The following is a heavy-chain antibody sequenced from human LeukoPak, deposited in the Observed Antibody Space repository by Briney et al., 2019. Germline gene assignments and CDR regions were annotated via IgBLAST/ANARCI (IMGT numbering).Heavy chain of an antibody. CDR2: MNPNSGNT. CDR3: ARGGYSSSWRYYYYMDV. CDR1: GYTFTSYD. D-gene: IGHD6-13*01. J-gene: IGHJ6*03. V-gene: IGHV1-8*01. Sequence: ASVKVSCKASGYTFTSYDINWVRQATGQGLEWMGWMNPNSGNTGYAQKFQGRVTMTRNTPISTAYMELSSLRSEDTAVYYCARGGYSSSWRYYYYMDVWGKGTTATVSS.